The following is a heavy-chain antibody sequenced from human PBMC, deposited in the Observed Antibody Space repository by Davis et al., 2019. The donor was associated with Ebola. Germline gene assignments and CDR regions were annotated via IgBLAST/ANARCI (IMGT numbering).Heavy chain of an antibody. J-gene: IGHJ5*02. D-gene: IGHD2/OR15-2a*01. CDR1: GFTFSSYT. CDR3: VRDAGRLLLSGRFDP. V-gene: IGHV3-21*01. CDR2: ISGSRTYT. Sequence: GGSLRLSCVASGFTFSSYTVAWVRQAPGKGLEWVSSISGSRTYTLYADSVKGRFTISRDNTRNSLYLQMNSLRAEDTAVYYCVRDAGRLLLSGRFDPWGQGTLVTVSS.